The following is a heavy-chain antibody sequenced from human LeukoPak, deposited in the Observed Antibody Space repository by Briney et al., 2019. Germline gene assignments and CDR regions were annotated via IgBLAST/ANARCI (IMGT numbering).Heavy chain of an antibody. CDR3: ARDLYGDYGPSWYFDL. D-gene: IGHD4-17*01. CDR2: IIPIFGTA. Sequence: SVKVSCKASGGTFSSYAISWVRQAPGQGLEWIGRIIPIFGTANYAQKFQGRVTITTDESTSTAYMELSSLRSEDTAVYYCARDLYGDYGPSWYFDLWGRGTLVTVSS. J-gene: IGHJ2*01. V-gene: IGHV1-69*05. CDR1: GGTFSSYA.